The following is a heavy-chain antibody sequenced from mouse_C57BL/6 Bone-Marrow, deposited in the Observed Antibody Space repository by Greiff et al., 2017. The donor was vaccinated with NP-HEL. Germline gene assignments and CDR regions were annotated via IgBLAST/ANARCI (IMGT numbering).Heavy chain of an antibody. J-gene: IGHJ3*01. CDR1: GYSITSGYY. D-gene: IGHD2-4*01. V-gene: IGHV3-6*01. CDR2: ISYDGSN. Sequence: DVQLQESGPGLVKPSQSLSLTCSVTGYSITSGYYWNWIRQFPGNKLEWMGYISYDGSNNYTPTLTNRISMTRDTSKNQFFLKLNSVTTEDTATCYCARDRPYDSYRFAYWGQGTLVTVSA. CDR3: ARDRPYDSYRFAY.